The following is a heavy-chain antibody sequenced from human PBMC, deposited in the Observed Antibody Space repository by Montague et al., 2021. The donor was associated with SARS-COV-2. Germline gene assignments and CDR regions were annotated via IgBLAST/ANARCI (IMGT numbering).Heavy chain of an antibody. CDR3: GRGGDYGDYVGY. V-gene: IGHV3-30-3*01. J-gene: IGHJ4*02. CDR2: ISYDGTTK. D-gene: IGHD4-17*01. Sequence: SLRLSCAASGFSFSTFAVHWVRQAPGKGLEWVALISYDGTTKYYADSVQDRFTIFRDNSKNTLSLQMNSLRPEDTSVFYCGRGGDYGDYVGYWGQGTLVTVSS. CDR1: GFSFSTFA.